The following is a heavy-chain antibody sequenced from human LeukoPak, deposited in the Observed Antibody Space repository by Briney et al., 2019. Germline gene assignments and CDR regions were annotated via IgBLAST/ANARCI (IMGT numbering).Heavy chain of an antibody. CDR3: ARDRGIALVGTDDAFDI. J-gene: IGHJ3*02. D-gene: IGHD2/OR15-2a*01. V-gene: IGHV3-30*03. CDR2: ISYDGGDQ. Sequence: GGSLRLSCAASGFTFSSYGMHWVRQAPGKGLEWVAVISYDGGDQYYADFVKGRFTVSRDNSKSTLYLQMDSLRADDMAVYFCARDRGIALVGTDDAFDIWGQGTMVTVSS. CDR1: GFTFSSYG.